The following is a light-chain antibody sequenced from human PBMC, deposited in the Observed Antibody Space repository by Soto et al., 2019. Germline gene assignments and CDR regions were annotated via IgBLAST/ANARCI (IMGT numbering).Light chain of an antibody. J-gene: IGKJ1*01. V-gene: IGKV1-5*01. CDR3: QQYDSYSGS. CDR1: QTIDSW. CDR2: DAS. Sequence: DIQMNQSPSTLSASVGDRVTITCRARQTIDSWLAWYQQKPGKAPKLLIYDASSLQSGVPSRFSGSGSGTEFTLPISILQPDDVATYYSQQYDSYSGSFGQVTIVDI.